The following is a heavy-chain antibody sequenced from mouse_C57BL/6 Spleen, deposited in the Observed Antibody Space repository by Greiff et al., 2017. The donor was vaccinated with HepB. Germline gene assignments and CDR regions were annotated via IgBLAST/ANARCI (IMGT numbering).Heavy chain of an antibody. CDR2: ISSGSSTI. D-gene: IGHD4-1*01. Sequence: DVQLVESGGGLVKPGGSLKLSCAASGFTFSDYGMHWVRQAPEKGLEWVAYISSGSSTIYYADTVKGRFTISRDNAKNTLFLQMTSLRSEDTAMYYCFGGLGRDWYFDVWGTGTTVTVSS. J-gene: IGHJ1*03. V-gene: IGHV5-17*01. CDR1: GFTFSDYG. CDR3: FGGLGRDWYFDV.